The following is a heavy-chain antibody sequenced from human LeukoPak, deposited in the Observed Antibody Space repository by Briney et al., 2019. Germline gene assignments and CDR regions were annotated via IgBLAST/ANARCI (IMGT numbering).Heavy chain of an antibody. Sequence: GGSLRLSCAASGFTFSNYAMSWVRQAPGKGLEWVAVISYDGSSKYYADSVKGRFTISRDNSKNMLYLQMSSLRAEDRAVYYCARVYYDGSGGAFDIWGQGTMVTVS. CDR1: GFTFSNYA. J-gene: IGHJ3*02. D-gene: IGHD3-22*01. V-gene: IGHV3-30-3*01. CDR3: ARVYYDGSGGAFDI. CDR2: ISYDGSSK.